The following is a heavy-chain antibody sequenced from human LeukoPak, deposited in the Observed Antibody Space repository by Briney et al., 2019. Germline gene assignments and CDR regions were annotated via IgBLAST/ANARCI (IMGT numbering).Heavy chain of an antibody. V-gene: IGHV3-30-3*01. CDR2: ISYDGSNK. CDR3: ARVGTIFGVPYYYYYYMDV. J-gene: IGHJ6*03. Sequence: PGGPLRLSCAASGFTFSSYAMHWVRQAPGKGLEWVAVISYDGSNKYYADSVKGRFTISRDNSKNTLYLQMNSLRAEDTAVYYCARVGTIFGVPYYYYYYMDVWGKGTTVTVSS. CDR1: GFTFSSYA. D-gene: IGHD3-3*01.